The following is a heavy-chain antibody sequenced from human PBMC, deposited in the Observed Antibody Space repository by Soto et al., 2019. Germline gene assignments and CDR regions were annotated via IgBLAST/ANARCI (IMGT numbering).Heavy chain of an antibody. D-gene: IGHD1-7*01. J-gene: IGHJ4*02. V-gene: IGHV3-23*01. CDR1: GFTFSSYA. CDR2: ISGSGGST. Sequence: LRLSCAASGFTFSSYAMSWVRQAPGKGLEWVSAISGSGGSTYYADSMKGRFTISRDNSKNTLYLQMNSLRAEDTAVYYCAKLPWYNWNYVPFDYWGQGTLVTVSS. CDR3: AKLPWYNWNYVPFDY.